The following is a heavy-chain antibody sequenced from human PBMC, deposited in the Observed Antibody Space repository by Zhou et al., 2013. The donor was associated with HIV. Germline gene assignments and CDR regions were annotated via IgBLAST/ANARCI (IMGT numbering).Heavy chain of an antibody. D-gene: IGHD3-16*01. CDR3: VRSFQNLPDYYGMDV. CDR2: INPYSADT. Sequence: QVQLVQSGTEVKKPGASVMVSCQASGYTFTGYYMHWVRQAPGQGLEWMGWINPYSADTNYAQKFQGRVTMTRDTSISTAYMELSRLRSDDTAVYYCVRSFQNLPDYYGMDVWGQGTTVTVSS. J-gene: IGHJ6*02. V-gene: IGHV1-2*02. CDR1: GYTFTGYY.